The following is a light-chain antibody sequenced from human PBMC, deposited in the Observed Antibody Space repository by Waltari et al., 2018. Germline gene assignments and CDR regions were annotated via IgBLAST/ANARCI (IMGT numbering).Light chain of an antibody. Sequence: QSALTQPRSVSGSPGQSVTISCTGTSSDVGGYNYVSWYQQHPGKAPKLMIYDVSKRPSGFPDRFSGSKSGNTASLTISGLQAEDEADYYCCSYAGSYTSLFGGGTKLTVL. J-gene: IGLJ2*01. V-gene: IGLV2-11*01. CDR3: CSYAGSYTSL. CDR2: DVS. CDR1: SSDVGGYNY.